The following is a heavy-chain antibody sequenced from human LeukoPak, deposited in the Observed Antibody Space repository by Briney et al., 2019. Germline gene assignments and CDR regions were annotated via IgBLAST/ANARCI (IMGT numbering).Heavy chain of an antibody. CDR3: TRGSIAYYYMDV. CDR2: IYTSGTT. V-gene: IGHV4-61*02. J-gene: IGHJ6*03. Sequence: PSQTLSLTCTVSGGSISSGSYYWSWIRQPAGKGLEWIGRIYTSGTTNYNPSLKSRVTIPVDTSKNQFSLKLSSVTAADTAVYYCTRGSIAYYYMDVWGKGTTVTISS. D-gene: IGHD3-22*01. CDR1: GGSISSGSYY.